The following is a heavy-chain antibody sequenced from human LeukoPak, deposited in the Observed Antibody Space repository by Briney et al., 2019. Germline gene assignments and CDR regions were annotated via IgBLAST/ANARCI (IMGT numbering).Heavy chain of an antibody. CDR3: ARETPRRGETRDGYR. CDR1: GFTFSSYG. CDR2: IWYDGSNK. Sequence: PGRSLRLSCAASGFTFSSYGMHWVRQAPGKGLEWVAVIWYDGSNKYYADSVKGRFTISRDNSKNTLYLQMNSLRAEDTAVYYCARETPRRGETRDGYRWGQGTVVTVSS. J-gene: IGHJ4*02. D-gene: IGHD5-24*01. V-gene: IGHV3-33*01.